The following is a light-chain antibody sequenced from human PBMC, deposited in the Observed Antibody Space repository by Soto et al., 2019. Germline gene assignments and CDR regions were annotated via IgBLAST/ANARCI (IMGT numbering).Light chain of an antibody. J-gene: IGKJ4*01. V-gene: IGKV3-15*01. Sequence: EILMTQSPATLSVSPGERATLSCRASQSITEDLAWYQQKPGQAPRLLIYGASTRATGVPARFRGSGSGTEFTLTISSLQSEDFAFYYCQQYNNWPPLTFGGGTKVEIK. CDR3: QQYNNWPPLT. CDR1: QSITED. CDR2: GAS.